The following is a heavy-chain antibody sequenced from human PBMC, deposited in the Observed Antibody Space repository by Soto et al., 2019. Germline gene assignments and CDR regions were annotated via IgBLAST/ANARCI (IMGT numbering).Heavy chain of an antibody. V-gene: IGHV4-39*01. CDR2: VYYSGTT. CDR3: ARYYDTSNRPYFHH. D-gene: IGHD3-22*01. J-gene: IGHJ1*01. Sequence: SETLSLTCTVSGGSISTTTYYWAWIRQPPGKGLEWVGTVYYSGTTYYNPSLKTRLTISVDTSKNQFSLKLNSVTAADTAFYYCARYYDTSNRPYFHHWGQGTLVTAPQ. CDR1: GGSISTTTYY.